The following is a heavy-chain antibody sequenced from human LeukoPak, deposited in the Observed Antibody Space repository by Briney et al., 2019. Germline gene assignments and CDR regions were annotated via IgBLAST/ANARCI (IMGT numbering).Heavy chain of an antibody. J-gene: IGHJ4*02. CDR1: GYTFTSYG. D-gene: IGHD3-16*01. CDR3: AREGLGELTLDY. V-gene: IGHV1-18*01. Sequence: ASVKVSCKASGYTFTSYGISWVRQAPGQGLEWMGWISTYNGDTNYAQKLQGRVTMTTGTSTSTAYMELRSLRSDDTAVYYCAREGLGELTLDYWGQGTLVTVSS. CDR2: ISTYNGDT.